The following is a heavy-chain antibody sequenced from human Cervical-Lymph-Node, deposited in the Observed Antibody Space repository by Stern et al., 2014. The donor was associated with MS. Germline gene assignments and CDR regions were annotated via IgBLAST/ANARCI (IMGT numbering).Heavy chain of an antibody. J-gene: IGHJ5*02. CDR2: IYTGGSP. V-gene: IGHV4-61*02. D-gene: IGHD4-17*01. Sequence: QLQLQESGPGLVQPSPTLSLTCTVSGCSISSASYYWSWIRQPAGKGLECXXRIYTGGSPNYNPSLKSRVTISVDTSKNQFSLKRGSVTAADTAVYYCARDFTDYGDYVGLFDPWGQGTLVTVSS. CDR3: ARDFTDYGDYVGLFDP. CDR1: GCSISSASYY.